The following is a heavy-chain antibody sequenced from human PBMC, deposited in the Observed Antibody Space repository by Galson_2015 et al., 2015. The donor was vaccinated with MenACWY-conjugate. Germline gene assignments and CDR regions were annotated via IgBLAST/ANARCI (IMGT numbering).Heavy chain of an antibody. J-gene: IGHJ1*01. CDR2: IKQDGGEK. D-gene: IGHD6-19*01. CDR3: AVVRAVAVNRYFQH. CDR1: GFTSSSFW. Sequence: SLRLSCAASGFTSSSFWISWVRQAPGKGLEWVANIKQDGGEKYYVDSVKGRFTISRDNAKNSLYLQMNSLRAEDTAVYYCAVVRAVAVNRYFQHWGQGTLVTVSS. V-gene: IGHV3-7*03.